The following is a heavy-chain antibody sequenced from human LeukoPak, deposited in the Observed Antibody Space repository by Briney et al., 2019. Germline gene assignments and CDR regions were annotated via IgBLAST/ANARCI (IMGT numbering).Heavy chain of an antibody. J-gene: IGHJ3*01. CDR3: ARGVGWNDGTFDV. CDR1: GFTFSNFA. D-gene: IGHD1-1*01. CDR2: ISFDGSNK. V-gene: IGHV3-30*04. Sequence: GRSLRLSCAASGFTFSNFAMHWVRQAPGKGLEWAALISFDGSNKNYPDSVRGRFTISRDNSKNTLYLQMNTLRGEDTAVYYCARGVGWNDGTFDVCGQGTMVTVSS.